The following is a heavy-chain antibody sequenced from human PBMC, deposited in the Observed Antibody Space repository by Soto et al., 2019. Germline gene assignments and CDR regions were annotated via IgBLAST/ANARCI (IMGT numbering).Heavy chain of an antibody. CDR2: INADGGDR. Sequence: GGSLRLSCSTSGFTFEDYAVHWVRQSSRKGLEWVSFINADGGDRYYADSVKGRFTISRDNTKGSFYLQMDRLRLEDTAIYYCPKAKFYFDSSRFDSWGQGTLVTVSS. V-gene: IGHV3-43D*04. CDR1: GFTFEDYA. D-gene: IGHD1-26*01. J-gene: IGHJ4*02. CDR3: PKAKFYFDSSRFDS.